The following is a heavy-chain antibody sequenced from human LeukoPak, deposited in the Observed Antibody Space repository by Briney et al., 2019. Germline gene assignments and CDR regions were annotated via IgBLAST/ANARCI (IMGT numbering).Heavy chain of an antibody. CDR2: IYYSGST. D-gene: IGHD2-2*01. Sequence: SETLSLTCTVSGGSISSSSYYWGWIRQPPGKGLEWIGSIYYSGSTNYNSALKSRVTISVDTSKNQFSLKLSSVTAADTAVYYCARDGYCSSTSCYGPWFDPWGQGTLVTVSS. J-gene: IGHJ5*02. CDR3: ARDGYCSSTSCYGPWFDP. V-gene: IGHV4-39*07. CDR1: GGSISSSSYY.